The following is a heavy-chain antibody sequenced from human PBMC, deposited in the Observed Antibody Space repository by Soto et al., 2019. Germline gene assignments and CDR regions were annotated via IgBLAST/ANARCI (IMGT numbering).Heavy chain of an antibody. CDR2: IDWDDDK. CDR3: ARIAPYYYDSSGYYYEGMDV. V-gene: IGHV2-70*01. D-gene: IGHD3-22*01. Sequence: SGPTLVNPTQTLTLTCTFSGFSLSTSGMCVSWIRQPPGKALEWLALIDWDDDKYYSTSLKTRLTISKDTSKNQVVLTMTNMDPVDTATYYCARIAPYYYDSSGYYYEGMDVWGQGTTVTVSS. CDR1: GFSLSTSGMC. J-gene: IGHJ6*02.